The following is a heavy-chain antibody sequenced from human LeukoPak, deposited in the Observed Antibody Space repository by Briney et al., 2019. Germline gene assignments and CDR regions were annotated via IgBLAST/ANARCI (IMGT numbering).Heavy chain of an antibody. CDR3: ARDDRYCSSTSCYTGMDV. CDR1: GFTFSSYS. D-gene: IGHD2-2*02. CDR2: ISSSSSYI. V-gene: IGHV3-21*01. Sequence: GGSLRLSCAASGFTFSSYSMNWVRQAPGKGLEWVSSISSSSSYIYYADSVKGRFTISRDNAKNSLYLQMRSLRGEDTAVYYCARDDRYCSSTSCYTGMDVWGQGTTVTVSS. J-gene: IGHJ6*02.